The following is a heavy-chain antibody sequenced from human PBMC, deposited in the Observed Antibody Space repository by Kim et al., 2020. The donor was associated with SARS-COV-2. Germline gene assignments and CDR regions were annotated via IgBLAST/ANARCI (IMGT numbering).Heavy chain of an antibody. J-gene: IGHJ6*01. D-gene: IGHD2-2*02. Sequence: SETLSLTCAVYGGSFSGYYWSWIRQPPGKGLEWIGEINHSGSTNYNPSLKSRVTISVDTSKNQFSLKLSSVTAADTAVYYCARRTRDIVVVPAAIQPNY. CDR1: GGSFSGYY. CDR2: INHSGST. CDR3: ARRTRDIVVVPAAIQPNY. V-gene: IGHV4-34*01.